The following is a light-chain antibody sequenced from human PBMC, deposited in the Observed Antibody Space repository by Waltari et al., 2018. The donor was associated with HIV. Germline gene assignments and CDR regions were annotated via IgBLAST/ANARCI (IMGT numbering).Light chain of an antibody. Sequence: QSPLTQPASVSGHPGQSVTITCTGTNIDVGNYNSVFWYQQHPGKAPKLLIYAVSKRPSGVSSRFSGSKSGYWASLTISGLLTEDESYYYCLTYVSDSGTWKFGGGTYLTV. CDR2: AVS. V-gene: IGLV2-23*02. CDR3: LTYVSDSGTWK. J-gene: IGLJ3*02. CDR1: NIDVGNYNS.